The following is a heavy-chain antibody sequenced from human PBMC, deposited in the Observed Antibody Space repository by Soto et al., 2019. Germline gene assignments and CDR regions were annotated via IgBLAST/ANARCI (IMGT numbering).Heavy chain of an antibody. D-gene: IGHD2-21*02. CDR3: AKDRGNGDTPNIYSYYGIEV. CDR1: GGSISSGSYH. Sequence: QVQLQESGPGLVKPSQTLSLTCTVSGGSISSGSYHWSWIRQHPGKGLEWIGNIYYSGSSYYNPSLKSRATISIDTSKDQFSLRLGSVTAADTAVYYCAKDRGNGDTPNIYSYYGIEVWGQGTTVTVSS. J-gene: IGHJ6*02. CDR2: IYYSGSS. V-gene: IGHV4-31*03.